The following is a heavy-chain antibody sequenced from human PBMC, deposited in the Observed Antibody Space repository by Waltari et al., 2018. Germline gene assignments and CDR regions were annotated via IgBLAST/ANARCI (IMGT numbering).Heavy chain of an antibody. D-gene: IGHD1-7*01. V-gene: IGHV1-24*01. Sequence: QVQMVQSGAAVKKPGASVKVSCKVSGHTLSELSMHWVRQAPGKGLEWMGGLDVEDGETMYAQKFQGRVTMTEDTSSDTAYMELSRLTFEDTAVYYCAAAPLDNWDSRAAFDIWGQGTMVTVSS. J-gene: IGHJ3*02. CDR3: AAAPLDNWDSRAAFDI. CDR2: LDVEDGET. CDR1: GHTLSELS.